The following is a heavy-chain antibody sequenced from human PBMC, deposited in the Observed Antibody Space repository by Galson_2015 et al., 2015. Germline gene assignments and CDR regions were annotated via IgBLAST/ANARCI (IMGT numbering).Heavy chain of an antibody. J-gene: IGHJ2*01. CDR2: INHSGST. V-gene: IGHV4-34*01. CDR3: ASTLGVFCLRPHRYFDL. CDR1: GGSFSSYY. D-gene: IGHD3-3*01. Sequence: ETLSLTCAVYGGSFSSYYWSWIRPPPGKGLEWIGEINHSGSTNYNPSLKCRVTISVDTSKNQFSLKLSSVTAADTAVYYCASTLGVFCLRPHRYFDLWGRGTLVTVSS.